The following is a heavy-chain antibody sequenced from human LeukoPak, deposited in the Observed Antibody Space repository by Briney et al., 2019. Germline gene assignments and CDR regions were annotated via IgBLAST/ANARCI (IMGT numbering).Heavy chain of an antibody. J-gene: IGHJ4*02. V-gene: IGHV4-39*07. D-gene: IGHD2-15*01. CDR3: AGFSVAATHPTFY. CDR2: IYHSGST. Sequence: SETLSLTCTVSGGSISSSSYYWGWIRQPPGKGLEWIGSIYHSGSTYYNPSLKSRVTISVDTSKNQFSLKLRSVTAADTAVYYCAGFSVAATHPTFYWGQGTLVTVSS. CDR1: GGSISSSSYY.